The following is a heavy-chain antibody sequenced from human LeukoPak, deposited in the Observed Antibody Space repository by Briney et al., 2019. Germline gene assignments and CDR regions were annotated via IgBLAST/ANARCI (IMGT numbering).Heavy chain of an antibody. CDR1: GFTFSSHA. J-gene: IGHJ4*02. CDR2: ISGSGGST. D-gene: IGHD6-19*01. CDR3: AKGLAVAGHFDY. V-gene: IGHV3-23*01. Sequence: GGSLRLSCAASGFTFSSHAMSWVRQAPGKGREGVSAISGSGGSTYSADSVKGRFTISRDKSKNTLYLQMNSLRAEDTAVYYCAKGLAVAGHFDYWGQGTLVTVSS.